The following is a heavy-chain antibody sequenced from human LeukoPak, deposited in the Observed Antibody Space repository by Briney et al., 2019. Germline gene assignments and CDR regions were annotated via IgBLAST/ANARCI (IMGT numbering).Heavy chain of an antibody. CDR3: ARGAYCSGGSCYRAEDAFDI. J-gene: IGHJ3*02. D-gene: IGHD2-15*01. Sequence: ASVKVSCKASGYTFTSYDINWVRQATGQGLEWMGWMNPNSGNTGYAQKFQGRVTMTRNTSISTAYMELRSLRSEDTAVYYCARGAYCSGGSCYRAEDAFDIWGQGTMVTVSS. V-gene: IGHV1-8*01. CDR1: GYTFTSYD. CDR2: MNPNSGNT.